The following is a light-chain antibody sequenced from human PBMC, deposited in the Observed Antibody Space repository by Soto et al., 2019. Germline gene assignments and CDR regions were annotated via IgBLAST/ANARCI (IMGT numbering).Light chain of an antibody. J-gene: IGKJ1*01. CDR2: DAS. V-gene: IGKV1-5*01. CDR3: QQYNSYWT. Sequence: DLQMTPAPSPLCASFGMWVTMTCRASQSISSWLAWYQQKPGKAPKLLIYDASSLESGVPSRFSGSGSGTEFTLTISSLQPDDFATYYCQQYNSYWTFGQGTKVAIK. CDR1: QSISSW.